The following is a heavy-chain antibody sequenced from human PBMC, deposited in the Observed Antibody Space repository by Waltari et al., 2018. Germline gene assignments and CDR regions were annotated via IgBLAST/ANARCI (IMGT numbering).Heavy chain of an antibody. V-gene: IGHV3-13*01. CDR3: ARHQGGWDL. Sequence: EVQLVESGGDLIQPGGALRPSCAASGFTFSNYDMHWLRQATGKSLEWVSSIGTGGGTYYAASVKGRFTISRENDKSSVYLQMNSLGAGDTAVYFCARHQGGWDLWGQGTLVTVSS. CDR1: GFTFSNYD. D-gene: IGHD2-15*01. CDR2: IGTGGGT. J-gene: IGHJ5*02.